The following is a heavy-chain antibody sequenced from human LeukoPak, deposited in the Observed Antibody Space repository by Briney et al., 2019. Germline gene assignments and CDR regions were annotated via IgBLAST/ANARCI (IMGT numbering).Heavy chain of an antibody. CDR3: ARENIVATTSAIYYYYYYGMDV. D-gene: IGHD5-12*01. CDR1: GFTFSSYS. J-gene: IGHJ6*02. CDR2: ISSSSSTI. Sequence: GGSLRLSCAASGFTFSSYSMNWVRQAPGKGLEWASYISSSSSTIYYADSVKGRFTISRDNAKNSLYLQMNSLRAEDTAVYYCARENIVATTSAIYYYYYYGMDVCGQGTTVTVSS. V-gene: IGHV3-48*01.